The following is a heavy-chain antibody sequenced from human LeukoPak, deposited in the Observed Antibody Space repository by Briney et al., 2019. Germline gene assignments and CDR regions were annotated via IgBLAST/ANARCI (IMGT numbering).Heavy chain of an antibody. J-gene: IGHJ4*02. CDR2: INTNSGGT. D-gene: IGHD3-22*01. Sequence: ASVKVSCKASGYTFTDYHMHWVRQAPGQGLGWMGWINTNSGGTKYAQKFQGRVTMTRDTSISTAYMELSRLRSDDTALYYCATYYYDSSGWDYWGQGSLVTVSS. CDR3: ATYYYDSSGWDY. V-gene: IGHV1-2*02. CDR1: GYTFTDYH.